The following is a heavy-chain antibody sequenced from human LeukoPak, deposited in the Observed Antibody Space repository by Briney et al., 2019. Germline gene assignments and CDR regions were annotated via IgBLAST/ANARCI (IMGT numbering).Heavy chain of an antibody. CDR1: GLTLSNAW. CDR3: TAFDP. J-gene: IGHJ5*02. V-gene: IGHV3-15*01. CDR2: IRSNAAGGTT. Sequence: GGSLRLSCEASGLTLSNAWMSWVRQAPGKGLEWVGRIRSNAAGGTTEYAAPVKGRFTISRDDSKNTLYLQMNSLKTEDTALYYCTAFDPWGQGTLVTVSS.